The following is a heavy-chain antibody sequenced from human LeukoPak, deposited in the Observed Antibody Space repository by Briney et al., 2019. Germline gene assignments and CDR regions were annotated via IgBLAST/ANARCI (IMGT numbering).Heavy chain of an antibody. CDR2: ISYDGSNK. CDR1: GFTFSSYG. D-gene: IGHD2-8*01. V-gene: IGHV3-30*03. Sequence: PGGSLRLSCAASGFTFSSYGMHWVRQAPGKGLEWVAVISYDGSNKYYADSVKGRFTISRDNSKNTLYLQMNSLRAEDTAVYYCVGDPGLRNGMDVWGLGTTVTVSS. J-gene: IGHJ6*02. CDR3: VGDPGLRNGMDV.